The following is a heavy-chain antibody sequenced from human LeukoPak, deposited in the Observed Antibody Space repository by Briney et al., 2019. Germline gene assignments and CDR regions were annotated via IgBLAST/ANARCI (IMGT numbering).Heavy chain of an antibody. CDR3: ARVNRPDDDYYDSSGYYNY. V-gene: IGHV1-69*04. D-gene: IGHD3-22*01. CDR1: GYTFTSYG. Sequence: GASVKVSCKASGYTFTSYGISWVRQAPGQGLEWMGRIIPILGIANYAQKFQGRVTITADKSTSTAYMELSSLRSEDTAVYYCARVNRPDDDYYDSSGYYNYWGQGTLVTVSS. J-gene: IGHJ4*02. CDR2: IIPILGIA.